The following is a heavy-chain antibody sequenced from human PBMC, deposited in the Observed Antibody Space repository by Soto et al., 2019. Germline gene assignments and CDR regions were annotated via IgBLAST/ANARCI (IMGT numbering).Heavy chain of an antibody. CDR3: ARDRFASSWSYFDY. V-gene: IGHV3-66*01. J-gene: IGHJ4*02. Sequence: GGSLRLSCAASGFTVSNNYMSWVRQAPGKGLEWVSLIYSAGNTFYADSVKGRFTISRDNSKNTLYLQMNSLRAEDTAVYYCARDRFASSWSYFDYWGQGTPVTVSS. D-gene: IGHD6-13*01. CDR1: GFTVSNNY. CDR2: IYSAGNT.